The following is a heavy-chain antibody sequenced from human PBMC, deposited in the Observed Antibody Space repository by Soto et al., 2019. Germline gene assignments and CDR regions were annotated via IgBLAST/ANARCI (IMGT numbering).Heavy chain of an antibody. CDR2: ISYDGSNK. CDR1: GFPFSSYG. D-gene: IGHD2-21*02. CDR3: AKDVGESVMVTASSGY. Sequence: QVQLVESGGGVVQPGRSLRLSCAASGFPFSSYGMHWVRQAPGKGLEWVAVISYDGSNKYYADSVKGRVTISRDNSKNTLYLQMNSLRAEDTAVYYCAKDVGESVMVTASSGYGGQGTLVTVSS. J-gene: IGHJ4*02. V-gene: IGHV3-30*18.